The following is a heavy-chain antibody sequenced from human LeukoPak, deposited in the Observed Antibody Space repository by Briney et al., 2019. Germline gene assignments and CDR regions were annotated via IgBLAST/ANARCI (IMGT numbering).Heavy chain of an antibody. Sequence: GASVKVSCKASGYTFTSYGISWVRQAPGQGLEWMGWISAYNGNTNYAQKLQGRVTMTTDTSTSTAYMELRSLRSDDTAVYYCAFTGCSGGSCYDWFDAWGQGTLVTVSS. CDR2: ISAYNGNT. CDR1: GYTFTSYG. V-gene: IGHV1-18*01. D-gene: IGHD2-15*01. CDR3: AFTGCSGGSCYDWFDA. J-gene: IGHJ5*02.